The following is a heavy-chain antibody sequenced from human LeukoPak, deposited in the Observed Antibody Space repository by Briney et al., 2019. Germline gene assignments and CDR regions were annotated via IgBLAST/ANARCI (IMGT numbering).Heavy chain of an antibody. CDR3: AREETTVTTPFDY. D-gene: IGHD4-17*01. V-gene: IGHV3-66*01. CDR1: GFTVSSNY. J-gene: IGHJ4*02. Sequence: GGSLRLSCAASGFTVSSNYMSWVRQAPGKGLEWVSVIYSGGSTYYADSVKGRFTISRDNSKNTLYLQMNSLRAEDTAVYYCAREETTVTTPFDYWGQGTLVTVSS. CDR2: IYSGGST.